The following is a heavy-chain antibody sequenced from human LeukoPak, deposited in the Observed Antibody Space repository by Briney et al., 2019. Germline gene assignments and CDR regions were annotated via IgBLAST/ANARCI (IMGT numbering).Heavy chain of an antibody. V-gene: IGHV3-23*01. CDR1: GCSFSHYA. J-gene: IGHJ4*02. CDR3: AKGSDYYGSVTSKKTD. CDR2: ISGGSGNI. Sequence: GGSLRLSCSVSGCSFSHYAMHWVRQAPGKGLEWVSLISGGSGNIYYVDSVKGRFTISRDNSENTLYVQMTSLRAEVTAIYNCAKGSDYYGSVTSKKTDWGQGTLVTVSS. D-gene: IGHD3-10*01.